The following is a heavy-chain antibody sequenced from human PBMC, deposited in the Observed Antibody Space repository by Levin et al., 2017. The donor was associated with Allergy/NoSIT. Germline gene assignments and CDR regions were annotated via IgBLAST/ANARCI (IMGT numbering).Heavy chain of an antibody. CDR3: AHRNADCSRVSCYAYYFDY. D-gene: IGHD2-2*01. V-gene: IGHV2-5*02. J-gene: IGHJ4*02. CDR2: IYWDDDK. Sequence: SGPTLVKPTQTLTLTCTFSGFSLSTSGVGVGWIRQPPGKALEWLALIYWDDDKRYSPSLESRLTITKDTSKNQVVLTMTNMDPLDTATYFCAHRNADCSRVSCYAYYFDYWGQGIPVSVSS. CDR1: GFSLSTSGVG.